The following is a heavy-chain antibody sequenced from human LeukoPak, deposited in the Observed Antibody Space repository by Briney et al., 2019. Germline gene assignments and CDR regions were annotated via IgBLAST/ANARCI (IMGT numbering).Heavy chain of an antibody. D-gene: IGHD6-19*01. Sequence: LETLSLTCTVSGGSISSSSYYWGWIRQPPGKGLEWIGSTHHSGTTYYNPSLKSRVTISIDTSKNQFSLMLSSVTAADTAVYYCASRSGWYFYYFDYWGQGTLVTVSS. V-gene: IGHV4-39*07. CDR1: GGSISSSSYY. J-gene: IGHJ4*02. CDR2: THHSGTT. CDR3: ASRSGWYFYYFDY.